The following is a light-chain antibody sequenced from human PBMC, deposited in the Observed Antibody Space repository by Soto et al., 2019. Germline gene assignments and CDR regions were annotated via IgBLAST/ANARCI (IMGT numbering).Light chain of an antibody. J-gene: IGLJ1*01. CDR3: SSYGGPNNSNYV. CDR2: EVN. V-gene: IGLV2-8*01. Sequence: QSALTQPPSAFGSPGQSVTISCTGTSSDVGAYNYVSWYQQHPGKAPKLMISEVNKRPSGVPDRFSGSKSGNTASLTVSGLQPEDEADYYCSSYGGPNNSNYVFGTGTKVTVL. CDR1: SSDVGAYNY.